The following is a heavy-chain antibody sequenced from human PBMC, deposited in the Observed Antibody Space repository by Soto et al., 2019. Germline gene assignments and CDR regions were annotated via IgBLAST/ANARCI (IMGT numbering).Heavy chain of an antibody. CDR2: IYSGGST. Sequence: GGSLRLSCAASGFTVSSNYMSWVRQAPGKGLEWVSVIYSGGSTYYADSVKGRFTISRDNSKNTLYLQMNSLRAEDTAVYYCASGEALYGDVPFDYWGQGTLVTVSS. J-gene: IGHJ4*02. D-gene: IGHD4-17*01. V-gene: IGHV3-53*01. CDR1: GFTVSSNY. CDR3: ASGEALYGDVPFDY.